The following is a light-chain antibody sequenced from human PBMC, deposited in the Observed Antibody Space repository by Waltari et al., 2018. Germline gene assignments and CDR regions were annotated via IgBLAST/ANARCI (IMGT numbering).Light chain of an antibody. V-gene: IGKV4-1*01. CDR3: QQYYSTCQ. CDR1: QSVLHSSNNQNY. CDR2: WAS. Sequence: DIVMTQSPDSLAVSLGERAPINCKSSQSVLHSSNNQNYLAWYQKKPGQPPKLLIYWASTRESGVPDRFSGSGSGTDFTLTISSLQAEDVAVYYCQQYYSTCQFGQGTKVEIK. J-gene: IGKJ1*01.